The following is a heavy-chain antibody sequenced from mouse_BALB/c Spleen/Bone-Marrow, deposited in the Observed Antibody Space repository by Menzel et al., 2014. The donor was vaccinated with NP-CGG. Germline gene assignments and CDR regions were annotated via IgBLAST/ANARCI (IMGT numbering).Heavy chain of an antibody. V-gene: IGHV5-4*02. CDR1: GFTFSDYY. CDR2: ISDGGSYT. D-gene: IGHD1-1*01. Sequence: EVQGVESGGGLVKPGGSLKLSCAASGFTFSDYYMYWVRQTPEKRLGWVATISDGGSYTYYPDSVKGRFTIPRDNAKNNLYLQMSSLKSEDTAMYYCARGSSYFDYWGQGTTLTVSS. CDR3: ARGSSYFDY. J-gene: IGHJ2*01.